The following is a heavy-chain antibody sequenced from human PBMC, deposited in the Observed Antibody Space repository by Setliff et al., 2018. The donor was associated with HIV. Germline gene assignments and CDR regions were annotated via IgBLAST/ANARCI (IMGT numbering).Heavy chain of an antibody. D-gene: IGHD5-18*01. J-gene: IGHJ4*02. V-gene: IGHV4-38-2*01. CDR2: LYHSGTN. Sequence: SETLFLTCAVSGYSISSGYFWGWIRQPPGKGLEWIGSLYHSGTNFYNPSLKSRVTISLDTSTNRFPLKLNSVTAADTAIYYCARQVGSQYSYWAYYFDSWGRGALVTVSS. CDR1: GYSISSGYF. CDR3: ARQVGSQYSYWAYYFDS.